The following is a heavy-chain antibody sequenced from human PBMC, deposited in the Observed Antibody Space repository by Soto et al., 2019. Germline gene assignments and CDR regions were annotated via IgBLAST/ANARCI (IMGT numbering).Heavy chain of an antibody. D-gene: IGHD2-15*01. CDR1: GFILSNYT. J-gene: IGHJ3*01. V-gene: IGHV3-21*06. Sequence: EVQLVESGGGLVKPGGSLRISCAGSGFILSNYTMNWVRQAPGKGLEWVSSISGSSTYIYYADSVKGRFTISRDNAKNSLYLQMNSRRVEDTAVYYCARDSCSGGSCYRTYAFDLWGRGTLFTVSS. CDR2: ISGSSTYI. CDR3: ARDSCSGGSCYRTYAFDL.